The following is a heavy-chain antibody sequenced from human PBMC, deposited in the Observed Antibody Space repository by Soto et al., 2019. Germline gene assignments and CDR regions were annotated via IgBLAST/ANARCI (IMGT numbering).Heavy chain of an antibody. V-gene: IGHV4-34*01. J-gene: IGHJ6*02. CDR1: GGSFSGYY. Sequence: SETLSLTCAVYGGSFSGYYWTWIRQPPGTGLEWIGDINHSGSTNYNPSLKSRVTISVDTSKNQFSLKLSSVTAADTAVYYCARHVVTSHYYYGMDVWGQGTTVNVSS. CDR3: ARHVVTSHYYYGMDV. CDR2: INHSGST. D-gene: IGHD3-16*01.